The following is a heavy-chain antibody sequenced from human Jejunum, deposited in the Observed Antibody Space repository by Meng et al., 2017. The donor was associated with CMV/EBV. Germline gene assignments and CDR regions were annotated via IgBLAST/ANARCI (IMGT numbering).Heavy chain of an antibody. J-gene: IGHJ6*02. CDR1: GSITDFHY. CDR2: VSYNGNT. V-gene: IGHV4-59*01. CDR3: ARGWADIRFSGAMDV. Sequence: GSITDFHYWSWIRQSSGKGLEWIAYVSYNGNTNYNPSLRRRVSISSDAAKNQFSLRLTSATTADTAVYYCARGWADIRFSGAMDVWGQGITVTVSS. D-gene: IGHD3-3*01.